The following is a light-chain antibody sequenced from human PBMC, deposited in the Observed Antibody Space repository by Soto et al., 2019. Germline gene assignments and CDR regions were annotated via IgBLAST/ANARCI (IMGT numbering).Light chain of an antibody. CDR2: EVS. CDR1: SSDVDGYNS. V-gene: IGLV2-14*01. Sequence: QSVLTQPASVSGSPGQSITISCSETSSDVDGYNSVSWYQQHPGKAPKLMIYEVSNRPSGVSNRFSGSKSGNTASLTISGLQPEDETDYYCSSYTSNSTVVFGGGTKVTVL. CDR3: SSYTSNSTVV. J-gene: IGLJ2*01.